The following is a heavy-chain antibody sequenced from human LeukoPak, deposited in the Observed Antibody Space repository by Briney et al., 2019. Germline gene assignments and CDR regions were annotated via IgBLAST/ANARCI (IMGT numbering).Heavy chain of an antibody. CDR1: GFTVSSNY. CDR3: ARAYCSGGSCYYFDY. V-gene: IGHV3-66*02. CDR2: LYSGGGT. D-gene: IGHD2-15*01. Sequence: GGSLRLSCAASGFTVSSNYMSWVRQAPGKGLEWVTVLYSGGGTYYADSVKGRFTISRDNSKNTLYLQMNSLRAEDTAMYYCARAYCSGGSCYYFDYWGQGTLVTVSS. J-gene: IGHJ4*02.